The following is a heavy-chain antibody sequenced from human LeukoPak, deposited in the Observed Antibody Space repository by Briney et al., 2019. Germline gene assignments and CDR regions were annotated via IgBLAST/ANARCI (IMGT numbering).Heavy chain of an antibody. D-gene: IGHD3-22*01. CDR2: IYPGDSDT. J-gene: IGHJ4*02. Sequence: GESLKISCQGSGYSFTTYWIGWVRQMPGKGQEWMGIIYPGDSDTRYSPSFQGQVTISADKSISTAYLQWSSLKASDTAMYYCARRATRSGFYVDYWGQGTLVTVSS. CDR3: ARRATRSGFYVDY. V-gene: IGHV5-51*01. CDR1: GYSFTTYW.